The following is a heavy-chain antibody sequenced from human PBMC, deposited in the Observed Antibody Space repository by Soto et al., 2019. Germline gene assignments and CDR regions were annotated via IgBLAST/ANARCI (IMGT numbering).Heavy chain of an antibody. CDR1: GFTLSSYG. D-gene: IGHD2-15*01. J-gene: IGHJ4*02. Sequence: QVQLVESGGGVVQPGRSLRLSCAASGFTLSSYGMHWVRQAPGKGLEWVAVIWYDGDKKYYADSVKVRFTISRDESKNTVYLHMSSLSGEDKGVYYCARGSAGSESVVVVPAIDFYSFETWGQGTLVSVSS. CDR3: ARGSAGSESVVVVPAIDFYSFET. V-gene: IGHV3-33*01. CDR2: IWYDGDKK.